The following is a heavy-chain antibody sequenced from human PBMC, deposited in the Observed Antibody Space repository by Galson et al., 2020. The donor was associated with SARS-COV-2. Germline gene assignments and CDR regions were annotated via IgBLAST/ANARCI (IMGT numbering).Heavy chain of an antibody. CDR2: IYHSGST. D-gene: IGHD3-22*01. CDR3: ARGGDDYYDSSGYKVD. J-gene: IGHJ4*02. Sequence: SETLSLTCAVSGGSISSSNWWSWVRQPPGKGLEWIGEIYHSGSTNYNPSLTSRVTISVDKSKNQFSLKLSSVTAADTAVYYCARGGDDYYDSSGYKVDWGQGTLVTGSS. CDR1: GGSISSSNW. V-gene: IGHV4-4*02.